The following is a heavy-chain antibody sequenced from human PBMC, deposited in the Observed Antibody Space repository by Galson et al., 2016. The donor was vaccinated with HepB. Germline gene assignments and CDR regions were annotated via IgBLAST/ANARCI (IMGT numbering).Heavy chain of an antibody. CDR1: GFSFSDYE. Sequence: SLRLSCAASGFSFSDYEINWVRQAPGKGLEWISYINSAGDTTYYTDSVRGRFTISRDNAKRSLFLQMNTLRAEDTAVYYCARGKRGPSDYWGQGTLVTVSS. CDR2: INSAGDTT. V-gene: IGHV3-48*03. D-gene: IGHD3-16*01. CDR3: ARGKRGPSDY. J-gene: IGHJ4*02.